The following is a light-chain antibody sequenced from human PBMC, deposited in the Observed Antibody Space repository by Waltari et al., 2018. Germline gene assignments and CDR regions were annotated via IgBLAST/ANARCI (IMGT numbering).Light chain of an antibody. CDR3: AAWDDSLDGWV. J-gene: IGLJ3*02. CDR1: SSNIGSNS. Sequence: QSVLTQPPSASGTPGQSVTISCSGSSSNIGSNSVNWYQQLPGSAPKLLIYNDEHRPSGVPDRFSGSKSGPSASLAVSGLQSEDEADYYCAAWDDSLDGWVFGGGTKLTVL. V-gene: IGLV1-44*01. CDR2: NDE.